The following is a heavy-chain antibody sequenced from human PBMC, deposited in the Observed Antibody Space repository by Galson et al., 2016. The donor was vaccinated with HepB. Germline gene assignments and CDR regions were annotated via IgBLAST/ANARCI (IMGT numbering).Heavy chain of an antibody. D-gene: IGHD3-3*01. Sequence: SLRLSCAASGFTFSSYAMYWVRQAPGKGLEWVALISYDGSNKYYADSVKGRFTLSRDNSKNTLYLRMNSLRAEDTAVYYCARGGTPYDFWTTGAFDIWGQGTMVTVSS. CDR2: ISYDGSNK. V-gene: IGHV3-30-3*01. CDR3: ARGGTPYDFWTTGAFDI. CDR1: GFTFSSYA. J-gene: IGHJ3*02.